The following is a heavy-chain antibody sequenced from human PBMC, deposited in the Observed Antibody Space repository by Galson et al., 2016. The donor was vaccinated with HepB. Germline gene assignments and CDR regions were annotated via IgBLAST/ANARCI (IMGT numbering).Heavy chain of an antibody. CDR2: IYYVGST. D-gene: IGHD1-26*01. V-gene: IGHV4-39*01. Sequence: SETLSLTCTVSGDSVGSSDYYWGWVRQPPGKGLEWIGNIYYVGSTYFNPSLKSRVTIKVETSKNQLSRKVDSVTATDTAVYYCATGIVGATPFFQYWGQGSLVTVSS. CDR1: GDSVGSSDYY. CDR3: ATGIVGATPFFQY. J-gene: IGHJ4*02.